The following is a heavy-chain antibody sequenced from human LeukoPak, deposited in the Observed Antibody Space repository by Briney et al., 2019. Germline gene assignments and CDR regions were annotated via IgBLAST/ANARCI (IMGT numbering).Heavy chain of an antibody. J-gene: IGHJ4*02. D-gene: IGHD6-13*01. CDR1: GASVRSYY. Sequence: PSETLSLTCTVSGASVRSYYLNWIRQPPGKTLEWIGYVYDSGGTTYNPSLTLKSRLTISIDTSKNQFSLKLTSVTAADTAVYYCARGSIAAPGDFDYWGQGTLVTVSS. CDR3: ARGSIAAPGDFDY. CDR2: VYDSGGT. V-gene: IGHV4-59*02.